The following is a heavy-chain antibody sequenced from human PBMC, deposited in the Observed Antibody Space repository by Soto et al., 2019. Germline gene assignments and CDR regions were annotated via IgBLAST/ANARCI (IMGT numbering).Heavy chain of an antibody. Sequence: ASVKVSCKASGGTLSSYTISWVRQAPGQGLEWMGWINVYNGNTKYAQKVQGRVTMTTDTSTSTAYMELRSLRSDDTAVYYCARGVGSGSYYNQYNWFDPWGQGTLVTAPQ. CDR2: INVYNGNT. CDR3: ARGVGSGSYYNQYNWFDP. J-gene: IGHJ5*02. CDR1: GGTLSSYT. V-gene: IGHV1-18*01. D-gene: IGHD3-10*01.